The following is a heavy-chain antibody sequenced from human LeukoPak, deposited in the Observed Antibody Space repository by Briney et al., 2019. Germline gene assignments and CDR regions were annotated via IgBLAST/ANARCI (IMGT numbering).Heavy chain of an antibody. Sequence: GGSLRLSCAASGFTFSSHEMNWVRQAPGKGLEWVSYISNSGSIVYYADSVKGRFTISRDNPKNSLYVQMNSLRAEDTAIYYCARLYRSSSWYGIDYWGQGTLVTVSS. CDR2: ISNSGSIV. D-gene: IGHD6-13*01. J-gene: IGHJ4*02. CDR1: GFTFSSHE. V-gene: IGHV3-48*03. CDR3: ARLYRSSSWYGIDY.